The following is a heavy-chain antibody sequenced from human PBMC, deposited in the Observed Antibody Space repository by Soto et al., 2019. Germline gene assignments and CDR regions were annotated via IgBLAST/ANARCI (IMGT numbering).Heavy chain of an antibody. V-gene: IGHV3-33*01. D-gene: IGHD6-19*01. J-gene: IGHJ3*02. Sequence: GGPLRLYCATSGSTFSRYGMHWVRQAPGKGLEWVAVIWYDGSNKYYADSVKGRFTISRDNSKNTLYLQMNSLRAEDTAVYYCARAKGQQWLAYDAFAIWGQDTMVILSS. CDR1: GSTFSRYG. CDR3: ARAKGQQWLAYDAFAI. CDR2: IWYDGSNK.